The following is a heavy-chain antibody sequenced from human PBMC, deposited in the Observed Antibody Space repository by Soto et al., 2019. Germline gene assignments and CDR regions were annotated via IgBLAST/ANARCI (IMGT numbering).Heavy chain of an antibody. CDR1: GGSISSGDYY. D-gene: IGHD3-22*01. CDR2: IYYSGST. Sequence: SETLSLTCTVSGGSISSGDYYWSWIRQPPGKGLEWIGYIYYSGSTYYKPSLKSRVTISVDTSKNQFSLKLSSVTAADTAVYYCAREPNYYDSSGYYYGYFDYWGQGTLVTVSS. V-gene: IGHV4-30-4*01. CDR3: AREPNYYDSSGYYYGYFDY. J-gene: IGHJ4*02.